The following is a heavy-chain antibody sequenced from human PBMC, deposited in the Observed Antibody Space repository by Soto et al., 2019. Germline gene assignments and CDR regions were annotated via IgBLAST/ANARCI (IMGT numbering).Heavy chain of an antibody. V-gene: IGHV1-46*01. Sequence: QVQLVQSGAEVKKPGSSVKVSCKAAGYTFTTYYMHWVRHAPGQGLEWMGIISPDGGRTSYAQKFKGRVTMTRETSTSTVYMELSSMRSEDTAVYYCATRDPGHYWGQGTLVTVAS. CDR1: GYTFTTYY. CDR3: ATRDPGHY. CDR2: ISPDGGRT. J-gene: IGHJ4*02.